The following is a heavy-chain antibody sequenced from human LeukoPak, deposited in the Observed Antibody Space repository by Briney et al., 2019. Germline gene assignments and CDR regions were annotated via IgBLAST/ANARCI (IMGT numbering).Heavy chain of an antibody. CDR1: GFTFRSHA. Sequence: GGSLRLSCVGSGFTFRSHAMSWVRQAPEKGLEFVSGIYENGGTTYYADSVKGRFTISRDNSKNTLYLQLNSLRAEDTAVYYCARTGGPWDWGQGTLVTVSS. D-gene: IGHD7-27*01. CDR3: ARTGGPWD. J-gene: IGHJ4*02. V-gene: IGHV3-23*01. CDR2: IYENGGTT.